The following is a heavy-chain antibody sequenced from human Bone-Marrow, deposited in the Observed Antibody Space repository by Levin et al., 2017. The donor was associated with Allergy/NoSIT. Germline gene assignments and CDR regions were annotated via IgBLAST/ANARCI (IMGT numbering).Heavy chain of an antibody. CDR1: GFTFSSYA. CDR3: AKRGDIVVVPAATPFDY. CDR2: ISGSGGST. J-gene: IGHJ4*02. V-gene: IGHV3-23*01. D-gene: IGHD2-2*01. Sequence: GGSLRLSCAASGFTFSSYAMSWVRQAPGKGLEWVSAISGSGGSTYYADSVKGRFTISRDNSKNTLYLQMNSLRAEDTAVYYCAKRGDIVVVPAATPFDYWGQGTLVTVSS.